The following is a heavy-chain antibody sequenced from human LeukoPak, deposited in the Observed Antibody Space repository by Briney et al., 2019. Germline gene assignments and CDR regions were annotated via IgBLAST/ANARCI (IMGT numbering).Heavy chain of an antibody. V-gene: IGHV5-51*01. CDR1: GYIFTCYR. Sequence: GEALNISCNGSGYIFTCYRIGWVRQTRGKGLGWRGINYPGDSDTRYSPSFQGQVTISADKSISTAYLQWSSLKASDTAMYYCARTPSGFYYSYYGMDVWGQGTTVTVSS. J-gene: IGHJ6*02. CDR3: ARTPSGFYYSYYGMDV. D-gene: IGHD3-10*01. CDR2: NYPGDSDT.